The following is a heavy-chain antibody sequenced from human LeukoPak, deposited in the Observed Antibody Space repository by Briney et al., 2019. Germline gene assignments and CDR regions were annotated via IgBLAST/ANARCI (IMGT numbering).Heavy chain of an antibody. Sequence: PGGSLRLSCAASGFTFSSYWMHWVRQAPGKGLVWVSRINSDGSSTSYADSVKGRFTISRDNAKNTLYLQMNSLRAEDTAVYYCARGGTYYGFWSGYYQTDYYYYGMDVWGQGTTVTVSS. CDR1: GFTFSSYW. J-gene: IGHJ6*02. V-gene: IGHV3-74*01. CDR2: INSDGSST. CDR3: ARGGTYYGFWSGYYQTDYYYYGMDV. D-gene: IGHD3-3*01.